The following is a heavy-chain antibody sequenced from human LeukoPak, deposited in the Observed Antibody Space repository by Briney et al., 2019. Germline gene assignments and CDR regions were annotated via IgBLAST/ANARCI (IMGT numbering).Heavy chain of an antibody. CDR1: GFTVSSNY. V-gene: IGHV3-53*01. J-gene: IGHJ3*02. CDR3: TKGGPWMITFGGAPDAFDI. CDR2: IYSGGST. D-gene: IGHD3-16*01. Sequence: GGSLRLSCAASGFTVSSNYMSWVRQAPGKGLEWVSVIYSGGSTYYADSVKGRFTISRDNSKNMLYLEMNSLRAEDTAVYYCTKGGPWMITFGGAPDAFDIWGQGTMVNVFS.